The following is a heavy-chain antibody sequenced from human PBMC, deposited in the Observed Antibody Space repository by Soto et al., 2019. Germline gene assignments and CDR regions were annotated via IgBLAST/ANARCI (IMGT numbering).Heavy chain of an antibody. CDR2: LSGSGGST. Sequence: PGGSLRLSCAASGFSFIKYAMSWVRQAPGKGLEWVSGLSGSGGSTSSADSAKGRFAISRDNSRNTLYLQMNSLRDGDTAIYYCARGFSAGKGSPPDYWGQGTLVTVSS. CDR3: ARGFSAGKGSPPDY. J-gene: IGHJ4*02. V-gene: IGHV3-23*01. D-gene: IGHD3-10*01. CDR1: GFSFIKYA.